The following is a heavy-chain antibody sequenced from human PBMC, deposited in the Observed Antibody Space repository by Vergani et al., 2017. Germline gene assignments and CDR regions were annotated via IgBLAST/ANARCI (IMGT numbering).Heavy chain of an antibody. CDR1: GGSISSGGYY. CDR3: AMLIPAAAVFDY. CDR2: INHSGST. D-gene: IGHD6-13*01. Sequence: QLQLQESGSGLVKPSQTLSLTCAVSGGSISSGGYYWSWIRQPPGKGLEWIGEINHSGSTNYSPSLKSRVAISVDTSKNQFSLKLNSVTAADTAVYYCAMLIPAAAVFDYWGQGTLVTVSS. V-gene: IGHV4-30-2*01. J-gene: IGHJ4*02.